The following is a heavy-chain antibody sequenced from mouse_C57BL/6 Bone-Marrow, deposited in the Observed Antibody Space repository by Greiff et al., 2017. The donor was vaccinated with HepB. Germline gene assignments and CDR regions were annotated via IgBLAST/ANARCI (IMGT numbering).Heavy chain of an antibody. CDR3: ARRNTISYDGRYFDV. V-gene: IGHV1-81*01. D-gene: IGHD2-3*01. J-gene: IGHJ1*03. Sequence: QVQLQQSGAELARPGASVKLSCKASGYTFTSYGISWVKQRTGQGLEWIGEIYPRSGNTYYNEKFKGKATLTADKSSSTAYMELRSLTSEDSAVYFCARRNTISYDGRYFDVWGTGTTVTVSS. CDR2: IYPRSGNT. CDR1: GYTFTSYG.